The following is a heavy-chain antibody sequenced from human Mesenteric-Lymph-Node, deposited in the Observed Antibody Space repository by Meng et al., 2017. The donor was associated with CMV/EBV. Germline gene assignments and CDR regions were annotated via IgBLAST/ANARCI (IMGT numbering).Heavy chain of an antibody. V-gene: IGHV3-23*03. D-gene: IGHD3-3*01. CDR3: AKDLEAAYYDFWSGYYQGYYFDY. Sequence: GESLKISCAASGFTFSTYAMSWVRQAPGKGLEWVSIIYSGGSSLFYADSVKGRFTISRDDSKNTLYLQMNSLRAEDTAVYYCAKDLEAAYYDFWSGYYQGYYFDYWGQGTLVTVSS. J-gene: IGHJ4*02. CDR1: GFTFSTYA. CDR2: IYSGGSSL.